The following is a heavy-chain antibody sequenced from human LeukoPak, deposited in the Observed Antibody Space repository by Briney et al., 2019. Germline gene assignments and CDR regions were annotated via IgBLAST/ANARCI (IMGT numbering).Heavy chain of an antibody. V-gene: IGHV1-18*01. CDR1: GYTFTSYG. CDR2: ISAYNGNT. Sequence: ASVKVSCKXSGYTFTSYGISWVRQAPGQGLEWMGWISAYNGNTNYAQKLQGRVTMTTDTSTSTAYMELRSLRSDDTAVYYCARDTMVRGVIIPHFDYWGQGTLVTDSS. D-gene: IGHD3-10*01. J-gene: IGHJ4*02. CDR3: ARDTMVRGVIIPHFDY.